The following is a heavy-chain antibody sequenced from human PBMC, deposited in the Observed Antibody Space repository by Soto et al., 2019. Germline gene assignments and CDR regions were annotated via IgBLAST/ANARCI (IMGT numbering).Heavy chain of an antibody. J-gene: IGHJ6*02. CDR3: ARDEAGVLWFGVGVGSKAYYYGMDV. CDR1: GFTFSSYA. D-gene: IGHD3-10*01. V-gene: IGHV3-30-3*01. CDR2: ISYDGSNK. Sequence: QVQLVESGGGVVQPGRSLRLSCAASGFTFSSYAMHWVRQAPGKGLEWVAVISYDGSNKYYADSVKGRFTISRDNSKNTLYPQRNSLRAEDTAVYYCARDEAGVLWFGVGVGSKAYYYGMDVWGQGTTVPVSS.